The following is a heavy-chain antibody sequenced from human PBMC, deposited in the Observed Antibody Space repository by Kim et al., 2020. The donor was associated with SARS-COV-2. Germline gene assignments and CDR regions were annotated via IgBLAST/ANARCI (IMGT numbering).Heavy chain of an antibody. D-gene: IGHD2-2*01. V-gene: IGHV4-34*01. J-gene: IGHJ6*03. CDR1: GGSFSGYY. CDR3: ARGGKDIVVVPAAIFFRRRYMDV. CDR2: INHSGST. Sequence: SETLSLTCAVYGGSFSGYYWSWIRQPPGKGLEWIGEINHSGSTNYNPSLKSRVTISVDTSKNQFSLKLSSVTAADTAVYYCARGGKDIVVVPAAIFFRRRYMDVWGEGTTVTVSS.